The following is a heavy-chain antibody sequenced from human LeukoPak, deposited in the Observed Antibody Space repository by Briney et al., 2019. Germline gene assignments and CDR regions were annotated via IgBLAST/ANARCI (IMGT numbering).Heavy chain of an antibody. Sequence: PSETLSLTCTVSGDSLSTSYYWGWIRQPPGKGLEWIGSTSGSTYFNPSLKSRVTISVDTSNNQFSLHLSPVTAADTAVYYCAREGPWKSDYWGQGTLVTVSS. CDR3: AREGPWKSDY. CDR1: GDSLSTSYY. CDR2: TSGST. J-gene: IGHJ4*02. D-gene: IGHD1-1*01. V-gene: IGHV4-38-2*02.